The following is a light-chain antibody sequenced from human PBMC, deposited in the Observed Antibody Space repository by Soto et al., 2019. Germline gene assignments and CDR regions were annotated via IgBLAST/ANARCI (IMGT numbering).Light chain of an antibody. V-gene: IGLV2-14*03. CDR2: DVS. Sequence: QSALTQPASVSGSPGQSITSSCTGTSSDVGGYNYVSWYQQHPGKAPKLMSYDVSNRPSGVSNRFSGSKSGNTASLTISGLQAEDEADYYCSSYTSSITLVFGGGTTLTVL. CDR3: SSYTSSITLV. J-gene: IGLJ2*01. CDR1: SSDVGGYNY.